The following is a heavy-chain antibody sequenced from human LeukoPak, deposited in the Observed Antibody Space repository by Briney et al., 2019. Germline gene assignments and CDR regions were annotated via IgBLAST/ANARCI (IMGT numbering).Heavy chain of an antibody. V-gene: IGHV1-2*02. Sequence: ASVRVSCKTSGYSFTDYYIHWVRQAPGQGLEWMGWINTKSGRTSSARKFQGRVTMTRDPSITTVYMDMAWLTSDDTAIYYCARADFIDAGPYLIGPWGQGTLVTVSS. CDR2: INTKSGRT. D-gene: IGHD3-3*01. J-gene: IGHJ5*02. CDR1: GYSFTDYY. CDR3: ARADFIDAGPYLIGP.